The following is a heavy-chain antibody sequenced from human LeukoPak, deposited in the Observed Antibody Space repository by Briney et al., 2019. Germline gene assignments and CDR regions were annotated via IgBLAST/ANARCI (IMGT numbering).Heavy chain of an antibody. CDR1: GFTFSSYA. Sequence: GSLRLSCAASGFTFSSYAMSWVRQAPGKGLEWVSAISGSSGGTYYGDSVKGRFIISRDTSKNTLYLQMNSLRAEDTAVYYCARDSAGYYGSGSLTYFDYWGQGTLVTVSS. V-gene: IGHV3-23*01. D-gene: IGHD3-10*01. J-gene: IGHJ4*02. CDR2: ISGSSGGT. CDR3: ARDSAGYYGSGSLTYFDY.